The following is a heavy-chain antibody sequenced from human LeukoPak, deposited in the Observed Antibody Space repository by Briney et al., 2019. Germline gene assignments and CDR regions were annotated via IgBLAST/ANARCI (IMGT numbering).Heavy chain of an antibody. J-gene: IGHJ5*02. V-gene: IGHV3-33*01. CDR1: GISFSSHG. Sequence: GGSLRLSCAASGISFSSHGMHWVRQAPGKGLEWVAVIWYDGSNIYYADSVKGRFTISRDNAKNSLSLQMNSLRAEDTAVYYCARGTAAAAWFDPWGQGTLVTVSS. CDR3: ARGTAAAAWFDP. D-gene: IGHD6-13*01. CDR2: IWYDGSNI.